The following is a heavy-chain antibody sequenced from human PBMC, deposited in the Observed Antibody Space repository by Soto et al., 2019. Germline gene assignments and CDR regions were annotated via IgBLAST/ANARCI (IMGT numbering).Heavy chain of an antibody. D-gene: IGHD6-6*01. J-gene: IGHJ6*02. CDR2: IYYSGST. CDR3: AREGAAPYYYYGMDV. CDR1: GGSISSGGYF. V-gene: IGHV4-31*03. Sequence: QVQLQESGPGLVKPSQTLSLTCTVSGGSISSGGYFWGWIRQHPGKGLEWIGFIYYSGSTYYNPSLTSRVTISLDTSKNQFSLKLSSVTAADTAVYYCAREGAAPYYYYGMDVWGQGTTVTVSS.